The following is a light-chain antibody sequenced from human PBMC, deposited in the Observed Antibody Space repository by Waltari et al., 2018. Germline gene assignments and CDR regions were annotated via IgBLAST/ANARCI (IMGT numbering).Light chain of an antibody. J-gene: IGLJ2*01. CDR2: EVY. CDR1: SSDLGGYNF. CDR3: SSYTSSSTGI. V-gene: IGLV2-14*01. Sequence: QSALTQPASVSGSPGQSITISCTGTSSDLGGYNFVSWYPQPPGKVPNPIIYEVYNRPSGVSYRFSGSKSGNTASLTISGLQAEDEADYYCSSYTSSSTGIFGGGTKLTVL.